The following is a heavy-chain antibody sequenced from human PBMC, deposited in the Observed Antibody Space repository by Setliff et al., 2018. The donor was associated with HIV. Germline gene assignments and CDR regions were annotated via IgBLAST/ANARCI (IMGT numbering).Heavy chain of an antibody. CDR1: GGSITSSNSY. D-gene: IGHD3-16*01. J-gene: IGHJ4*02. CDR2: IYYNGHT. Sequence: SETLSLTCTVSGGSITSSNSYWGWIRQSPGKGLEWIGSIYYNGHTSYNPSLQSRVTISVDRSQNQFSLRLRSVTATDTAVYYCARHLWFDYVAESYGYFDYWGQGSLVTVSS. CDR3: ARHLWFDYVAESYGYFDY. V-gene: IGHV4-39*01.